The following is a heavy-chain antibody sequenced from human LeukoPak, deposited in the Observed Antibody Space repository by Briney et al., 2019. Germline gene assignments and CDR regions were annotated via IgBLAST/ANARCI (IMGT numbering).Heavy chain of an antibody. CDR1: GYTFTDYY. Sequence: ASVKVSCKASGYTFTDYYMHWVRQAPGRGFEWMGWINPNDGDTNYAQKFQGRVTMTRDTSISTAHMEVSRLRSDDTAVYYCARANFLYCSSTTCLFDYWGQGTLVTVSS. CDR2: INPNDGDT. J-gene: IGHJ4*02. V-gene: IGHV1-2*02. D-gene: IGHD2-2*01. CDR3: ARANFLYCSSTTCLFDY.